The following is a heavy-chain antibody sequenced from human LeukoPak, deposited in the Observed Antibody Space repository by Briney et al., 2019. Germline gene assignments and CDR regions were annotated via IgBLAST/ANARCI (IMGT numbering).Heavy chain of an antibody. CDR1: GYSISSGYY. J-gene: IGHJ5*02. V-gene: IGHV4-38-2*01. CDR2: IYHSGST. D-gene: IGHD6-13*01. Sequence: SETLSLTCAVSGYSISSGYYWGWIRQPPGKGLEWIGSIYHSGSTYYNPSLKSRVTISVDTSKNQFSLKLSSVTAADTAVYYCARQGSSSSRLNRDKYNWFDPWGQGTLVTVSS. CDR3: ARQGSSSSRLNRDKYNWFDP.